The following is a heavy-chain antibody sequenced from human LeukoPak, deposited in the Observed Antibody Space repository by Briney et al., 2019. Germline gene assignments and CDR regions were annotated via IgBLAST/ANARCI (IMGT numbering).Heavy chain of an antibody. Sequence: GASVKVSCTASGGTFSSYAISWVRQAPGQGLEWMGRIIPILGIANYAQKFQGRVTITADKSTSTAYMELSSLRSEDTAVYYCARVNYGDYYYYGMDVWGQGTTVTVSS. CDR1: GGTFSSYA. V-gene: IGHV1-69*04. J-gene: IGHJ6*02. CDR3: ARVNYGDYYYYGMDV. D-gene: IGHD4-17*01. CDR2: IIPILGIA.